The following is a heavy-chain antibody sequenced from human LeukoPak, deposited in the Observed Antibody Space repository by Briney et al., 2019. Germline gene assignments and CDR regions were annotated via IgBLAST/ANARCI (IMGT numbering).Heavy chain of an antibody. J-gene: IGHJ5*02. Sequence: EASVKVSCKASGYTFTSYDINWVRQATGQGPEWMGWMNPNSGNTGYAQKFQGRVTMTRNTSISTAYMELSSLRSEDTAVYYCATSMVRGVIDVDWFDPWGQGTLVTVSS. CDR1: GYTFTSYD. D-gene: IGHD3-10*01. V-gene: IGHV1-8*01. CDR3: ATSMVRGVIDVDWFDP. CDR2: MNPNSGNT.